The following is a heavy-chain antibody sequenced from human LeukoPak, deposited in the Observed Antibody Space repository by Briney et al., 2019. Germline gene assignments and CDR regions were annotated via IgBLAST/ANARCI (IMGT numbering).Heavy chain of an antibody. CDR1: GYTFTSYD. V-gene: IGHV1-8*01. CDR3: ARGRYYDILTGYYSYYYGMDV. J-gene: IGHJ6*02. Sequence: ASVEVSCKASGYTFTSYDINWVRQATGQGLEWMGWMNPNSGNTGYAQKFQGRVTMTRNTSISTAYMELSSLRSEDTAVYYCARGRYYDILTGYYSYYYGMDVWGQGTTVTVSS. CDR2: MNPNSGNT. D-gene: IGHD3-9*01.